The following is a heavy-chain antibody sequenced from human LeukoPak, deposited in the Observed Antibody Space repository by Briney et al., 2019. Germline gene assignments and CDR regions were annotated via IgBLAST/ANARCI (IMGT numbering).Heavy chain of an antibody. Sequence: SETLSLTCAVYGGSFSGFYWSWIRQAPGKGLEWIGEINHSGSTNYNPSLKSRVTISLDTSKNQFSLKLSSVTAADTSVYYCARARGAVAGYFDYWGQGTLVTVSS. D-gene: IGHD6-19*01. CDR1: GGSFSGFY. V-gene: IGHV4-34*01. CDR3: ARARGAVAGYFDY. J-gene: IGHJ4*02. CDR2: INHSGST.